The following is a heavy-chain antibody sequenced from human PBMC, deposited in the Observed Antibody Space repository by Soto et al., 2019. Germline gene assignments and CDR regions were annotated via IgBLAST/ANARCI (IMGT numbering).Heavy chain of an antibody. CDR2: IYYSGST. V-gene: IGHV4-59*01. Sequence: SETLSLTCTVSGGSISSYYWSWIRQPPGKGLEWIGYIYYSGSTNYNPSLKSRVTISVDTSKSQFSLKLSSVTAADTAVYYCASMATTVTTYFDYWGQGTLVTVSS. D-gene: IGHD4-17*01. J-gene: IGHJ4*02. CDR1: GGSISSYY. CDR3: ASMATTVTTYFDY.